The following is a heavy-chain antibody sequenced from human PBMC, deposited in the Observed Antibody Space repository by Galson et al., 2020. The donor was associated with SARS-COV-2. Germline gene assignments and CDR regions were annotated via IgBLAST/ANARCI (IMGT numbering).Heavy chain of an antibody. Sequence: GESLKISCKGSGYSFTSYWIGWVRQMPGKGLEWMGIIYPGDSDTRYSPSFQGQVTISADKSISTAYLQWSSLKASDTAMYYCARHGIAGWLQFPGWDWGQGTLVTVSS. CDR2: IYPGDSDT. CDR1: GYSFTSYW. CDR3: ARHGIAGWLQFPGWD. D-gene: IGHD5-12*01. J-gene: IGHJ4*02. V-gene: IGHV5-51*01.